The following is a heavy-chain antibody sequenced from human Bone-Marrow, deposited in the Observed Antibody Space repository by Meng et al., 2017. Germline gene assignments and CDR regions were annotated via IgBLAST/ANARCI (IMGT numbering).Heavy chain of an antibody. J-gene: IGHJ3*02. CDR2: IIPIFGTA. Sequence: SVNVSCQASGGTFSSYAISWVRQAPGQGLEWMGGIIPIFGTANYAQKFQGRVTITADESTSTAYMELSSLRSDDTAVYYCASSKGYRFDAFDIWGQGTMVTVSS. CDR3: ASSKGYRFDAFDI. CDR1: GGTFSSYA. D-gene: IGHD5-18*01. V-gene: IGHV1-69*13.